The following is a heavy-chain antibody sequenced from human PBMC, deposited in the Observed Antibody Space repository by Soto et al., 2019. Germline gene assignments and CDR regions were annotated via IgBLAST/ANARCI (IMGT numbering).Heavy chain of an antibody. D-gene: IGHD3-3*01. Sequence: EASVKVSCKASGYTFTENQIHCLRRAPGQRLEWMGRIDPKSGDTTFAQTYQGRVTMTRDTSSNTVYLHLDRLTAGDTATYYCAKTQTFNGYYGGFDAWGQGTRVTVSS. CDR3: AKTQTFNGYYGGFDA. CDR2: IDPKSGDT. J-gene: IGHJ4*02. CDR1: GYTFTENQ. V-gene: IGHV1-2*02.